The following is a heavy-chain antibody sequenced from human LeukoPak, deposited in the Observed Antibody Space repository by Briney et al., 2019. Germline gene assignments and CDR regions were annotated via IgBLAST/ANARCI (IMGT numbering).Heavy chain of an antibody. V-gene: IGHV4-34*01. CDR1: GGSFSGYY. J-gene: IGHJ6*03. CDR2: INHSGST. CDR3: ARLHYGGNYGYYFYYMDV. D-gene: IGHD4-23*01. Sequence: SETLSLTCAVYGGSFSGYYWSWIRQPPGKGLEWIGEINHSGSTNYNPSLKSRVTISVDTSKNQFSLKLSSVTAADTAVYYCARLHYGGNYGYYFYYMDVWGKGTTVTISS.